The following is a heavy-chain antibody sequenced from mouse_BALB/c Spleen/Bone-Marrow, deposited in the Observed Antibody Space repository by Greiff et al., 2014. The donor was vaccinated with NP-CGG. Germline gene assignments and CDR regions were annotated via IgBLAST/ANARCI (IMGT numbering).Heavy chain of an antibody. D-gene: IGHD2-3*01. V-gene: IGHV5-6-5*01. CDR3: AREVDGCYYFDY. CDR1: GFTFSSYA. Sequence: EVMLVESGGGLVKPGGSLKLSCAASGFTFSSYAMSWVRQTPEKRLEWVASISSGGSTYYPDSVKGRFTISIDNARNILYLQMSSLRSEDTAMYYCAREVDGCYYFDYWGQGTTLTVPS. J-gene: IGHJ2*01. CDR2: ISSGGST.